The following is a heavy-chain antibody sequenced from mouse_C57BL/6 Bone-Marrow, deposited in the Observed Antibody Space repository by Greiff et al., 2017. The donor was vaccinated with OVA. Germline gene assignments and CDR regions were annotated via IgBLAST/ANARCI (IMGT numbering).Heavy chain of an antibody. CDR1: GFTFSSYG. D-gene: IGHD3-2*02. CDR2: ISSGGSYT. J-gene: IGHJ4*01. V-gene: IGHV5-6*01. CDR3: ARHIRGGYAMDY. Sequence: EVQLQESGGDLVKPGGSLKLSCAASGFTFSSYGMSWVRQTPDKRLEWVATISSGGSYTYYPDSVKGRFTISRDNAKNTLYLQMSSLKSEDTAMYDGARHIRGGYAMDYWGQGTSVTVSS.